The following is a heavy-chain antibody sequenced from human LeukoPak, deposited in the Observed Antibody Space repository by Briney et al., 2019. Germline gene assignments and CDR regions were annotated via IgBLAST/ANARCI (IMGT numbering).Heavy chain of an antibody. D-gene: IGHD1-1*01. Sequence: GGSLRLSCAASGFTFSTYSMNWVRQAPGKGLEWVSSISSSSSYMFYADSAKGRFTISRDNAKNSPYLQVNSLRAEDTAVYYCVRVVPGTGSLDFWGQGALVTVSS. CDR2: ISSSSSYM. V-gene: IGHV3-21*01. CDR1: GFTFSTYS. J-gene: IGHJ4*02. CDR3: VRVVPGTGSLDF.